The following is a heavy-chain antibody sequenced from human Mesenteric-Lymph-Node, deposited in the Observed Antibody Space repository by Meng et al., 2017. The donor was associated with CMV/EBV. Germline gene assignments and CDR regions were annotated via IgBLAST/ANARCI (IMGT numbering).Heavy chain of an antibody. CDR1: GGSFSGYY. Sequence: QWQLHQWGAGLVKPSGTLSVTCAVYGGSFSGYYWNWIRQSPEKGLEWIGEINHSGSTTYNPSFTSRIIISVDTSTNQISLNMSSVTAADTAVYYCARGSSYDILTGYFDYWGQGALVTVSS. V-gene: IGHV4-34*01. CDR3: ARGSSYDILTGYFDY. CDR2: INHSGST. D-gene: IGHD3-9*01. J-gene: IGHJ4*02.